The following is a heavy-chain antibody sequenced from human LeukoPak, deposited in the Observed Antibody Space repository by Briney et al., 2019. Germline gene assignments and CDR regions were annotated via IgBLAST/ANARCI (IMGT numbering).Heavy chain of an antibody. J-gene: IGHJ4*02. CDR2: IYYTGST. V-gene: IGHV4-59*01. D-gene: IGHD6-13*01. CDR1: DGSISNYY. Sequence: SETLSLTCTVSDGSISNYYWAWIRQPPGKGLEWIGYIYYTGSTKHNPSLKSRVTISVDTSKNQFSLKLSSVTAADTAVYYCARAASSWSFDYWGQGTLVTVSS. CDR3: ARAASSWSFDY.